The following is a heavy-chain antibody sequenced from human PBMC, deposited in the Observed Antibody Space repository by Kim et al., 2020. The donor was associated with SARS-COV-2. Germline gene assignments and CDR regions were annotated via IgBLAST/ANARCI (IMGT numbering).Heavy chain of an antibody. Sequence: GGSLRLSCAASGFTFGDYAMHWVRQAPGKGLEWVSGISWNSGSIGYADSVKGRFTISRDNAKNSLYLQMNSLRAEDTALYYCAKAKLDGGKAVDYWGQGTLVTVSS. CDR2: ISWNSGSI. V-gene: IGHV3-9*01. CDR3: AKAKLDGGKAVDY. D-gene: IGHD3-16*01. J-gene: IGHJ4*02. CDR1: GFTFGDYA.